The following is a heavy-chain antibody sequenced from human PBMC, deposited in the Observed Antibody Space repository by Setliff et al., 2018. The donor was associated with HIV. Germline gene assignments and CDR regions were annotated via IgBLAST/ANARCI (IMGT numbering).Heavy chain of an antibody. D-gene: IGHD3-22*01. CDR3: ARENGWLFGWFDP. CDR2: IYYSGRTSHSGST. CDR1: GDSITSGGYS. Sequence: PSETLSLTCTVSGDSITSGGYSWTWIRQPPGKALEWVGYIYYSGRTSHSGSTYYNPSVASRITISGDTPKNQFSLKLTSVTAADTAIYYCARENGWLFGWFDPWGQGTPVTVS. V-gene: IGHV4-30-4*08. J-gene: IGHJ5*02.